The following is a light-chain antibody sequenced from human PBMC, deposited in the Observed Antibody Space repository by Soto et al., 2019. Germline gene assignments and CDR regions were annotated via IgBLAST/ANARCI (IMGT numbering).Light chain of an antibody. CDR1: QSVSIY. CDR3: QQRVDWLT. V-gene: IGKV3-11*01. J-gene: IGKJ4*01. CDR2: DAS. Sequence: EIVLTQSPGTLSLSPGDRATLSCRASQSVSIYLAWYQQKPGQAPRLLIYDASTRVTGIPARFSGSGSGTVFTLTISSVESEDFAVYYCQQRVDWLTFGGGTKLEIK.